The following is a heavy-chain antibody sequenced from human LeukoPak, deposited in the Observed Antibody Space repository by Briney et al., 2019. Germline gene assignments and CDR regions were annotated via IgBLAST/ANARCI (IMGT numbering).Heavy chain of an antibody. V-gene: IGHV3-21*01. CDR2: ISGLSSYT. Sequence: TGGSLRLSCSASGFTFSDYDMNWVRQAPGKGLEWVSSISGLSSYTYYGESVKGRFSISRDNAKNSLYLQMNSLGAEDTATYYCGGAFPPLRTSSAGDLWGQGILVTVSS. D-gene: IGHD3-16*01. CDR3: GGAFPPLRTSSAGDL. J-gene: IGHJ4*02. CDR1: GFTFSDYD.